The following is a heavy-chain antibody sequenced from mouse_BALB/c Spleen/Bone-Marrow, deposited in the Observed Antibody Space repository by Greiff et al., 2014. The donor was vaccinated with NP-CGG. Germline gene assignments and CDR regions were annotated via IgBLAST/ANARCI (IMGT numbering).Heavy chain of an antibody. CDR2: ISYSGSA. D-gene: IGHD2-3*01. J-gene: IGHJ2*01. V-gene: IGHV3-8*02. Sequence: VQLKQSGPSLVKPSRTLSLPCSVTGDSFTSVSGTWIRKFPGNKLEYMGYISYSGSAYYSPSLKSRTSITRDTSKNQYYLQLNSVTTEDTATDYCATYDGYYFDYWGQGTTLTVSS. CDR3: ATYDGYYFDY. CDR1: GDSFTSVS.